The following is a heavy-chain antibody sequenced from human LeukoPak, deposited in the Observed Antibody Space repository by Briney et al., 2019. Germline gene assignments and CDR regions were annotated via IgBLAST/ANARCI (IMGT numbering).Heavy chain of an antibody. CDR1: GGSFSGYY. CDR3: ARSGGYSYGLLYYMDV. CDR2: INHSGST. J-gene: IGHJ6*03. Sequence: SETLSLTCAVYGGSFSGYYWSWIRQPPGKGLEWIGEINHSGSTNYNPSLKSRVTITVDTSKNQFSLKLSSVTAADTAVYYCARSGGYSYGLLYYMDVWGKGTTVTVSS. V-gene: IGHV4-34*01. D-gene: IGHD5-18*01.